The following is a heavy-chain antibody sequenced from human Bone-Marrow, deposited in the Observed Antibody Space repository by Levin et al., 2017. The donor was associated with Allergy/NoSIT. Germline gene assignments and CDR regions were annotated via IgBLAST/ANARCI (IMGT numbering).Heavy chain of an antibody. CDR2: ISYDGSNK. D-gene: IGHD6-6*01. V-gene: IGHV3-30*18. J-gene: IGHJ4*02. CDR1: GFTFSSYG. Sequence: GGSLRLSCAASGFTFSSYGMHWVRQAPGKGLEWVAVISYDGSNKYYADSVKGRFTISRDNSKNTLYLQMNSLRAEDTAVYYCAKEGFWAKPSSIAALSRVATVDYWGQGTLVTVSS. CDR3: AKEGFWAKPSSIAALSRVATVDY.